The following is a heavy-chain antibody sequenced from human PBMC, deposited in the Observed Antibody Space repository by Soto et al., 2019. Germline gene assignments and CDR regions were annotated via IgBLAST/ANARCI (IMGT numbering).Heavy chain of an antibody. Sequence: PGGSLRLCCAASGFTFRSYGMHGVRQAPGKGLEWVAVISYDGSNKYYADSVKGRFTISRDNTKNTLYLQMNSLRAEDTAVYYCAKDRENYFDYWGQGTLVTAPQ. J-gene: IGHJ4*02. CDR3: AKDRENYFDY. CDR1: GFTFRSYG. V-gene: IGHV3-30*18. D-gene: IGHD3-10*01. CDR2: ISYDGSNK.